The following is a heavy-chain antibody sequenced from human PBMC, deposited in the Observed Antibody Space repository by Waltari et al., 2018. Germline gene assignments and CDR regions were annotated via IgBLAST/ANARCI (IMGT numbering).Heavy chain of an antibody. CDR2: SSWDGGST. V-gene: IGHV3-43*01. CDR1: GFTFDDYT. CDR3: AKDGVGLAEYFQH. J-gene: IGHJ1*01. D-gene: IGHD1-26*01. Sequence: EVQLVESGGVVVQPGGSLRLSCAASGFTFDDYTMHWVRQAPGKGLEWVSLSSWDGGSTYHADSVKGRFTISRDNSKNSLYLQMYSLRTEDTALYYCAKDGVGLAEYFQHWGQGTLVTVSS.